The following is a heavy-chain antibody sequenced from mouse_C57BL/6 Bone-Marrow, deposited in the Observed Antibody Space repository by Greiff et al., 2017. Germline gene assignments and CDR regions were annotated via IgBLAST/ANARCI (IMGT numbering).Heavy chain of an antibody. CDR2: IHPSDSDT. V-gene: IGHV1-74*01. D-gene: IGHD2-3*01. CDR1: GYTFTSYW. Sequence: QVQLQQPGAELVKPGASVKVSCKASGYTFTSYWMHWVKQRPGQGLEWIGRIHPSDSDTNYNQKFKGNATLTVDKSSSTAYIQLSSLTSEDSAVYYCARGYSWFAYWGQGTLVTVSA. J-gene: IGHJ3*01. CDR3: ARGYSWFAY.